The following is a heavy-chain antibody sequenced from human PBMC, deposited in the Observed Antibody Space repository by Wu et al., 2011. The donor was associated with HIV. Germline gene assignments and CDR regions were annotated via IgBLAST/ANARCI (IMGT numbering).Heavy chain of an antibody. CDR2: MNPNSGDT. CDR3: ARGGLNRELRFFDYVIAPGSYDV. Sequence: QVQLVQSGAEMKKPGASVTVSCKASGYTFTNYDIHWVRQATGQGLQWMGWMNPNSGDTGYAQKFQGRVSITRNTSISTAYMELSGLRSEDTAVYYXARGGLNRELRFFDYVIAPGSYDVWAEGTMSPSL. J-gene: IGHJ3*01. V-gene: IGHV1-8*01. CDR1: GYTFTNYD. D-gene: IGHD3-9*01.